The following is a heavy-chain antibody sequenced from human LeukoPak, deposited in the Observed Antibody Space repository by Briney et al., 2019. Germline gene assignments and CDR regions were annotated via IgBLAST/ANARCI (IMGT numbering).Heavy chain of an antibody. CDR3: ARTKGMDV. J-gene: IGHJ6*02. V-gene: IGHV1-18*01. CDR2: ISPYNGGT. Sequence: ASVKVSCKASGYSFMNYGISWGRQAPGQGLDYMGWISPYNGGTNYAQIFQGRVTMTTDTSTSTAHMELRSLRSDDTAVYYCARTKGMDVWGQGTTVTVSS. CDR1: GYSFMNYG.